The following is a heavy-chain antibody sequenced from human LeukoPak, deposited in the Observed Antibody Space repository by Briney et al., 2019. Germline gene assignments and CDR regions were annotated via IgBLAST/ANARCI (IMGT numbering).Heavy chain of an antibody. Sequence: SGGSLRLSCAASGLTFSRYIMNWVRQAPGKGLEWVSYISSSSSTIDYADSVKGRLTTSRDSAKNSLYLQMNSLRDEDTAVYYCARTAYYDVSTGYPYYFDYWGQGTLVTVSS. CDR1: GLTFSRYI. J-gene: IGHJ4*02. D-gene: IGHD3-9*01. CDR3: ARTAYYDVSTGYPYYFDY. V-gene: IGHV3-48*02. CDR2: ISSSSSTI.